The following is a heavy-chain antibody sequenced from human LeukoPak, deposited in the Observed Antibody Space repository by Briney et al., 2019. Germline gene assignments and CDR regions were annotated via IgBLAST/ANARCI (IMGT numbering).Heavy chain of an antibody. CDR1: GDSITSYY. J-gene: IGHJ5*02. CDR2: MYHSGTT. Sequence: TSETLSLICTVSGDSITSYYWTWIRQPPGKGLEWIGYMYHSGTTSNNPSLKSRVTISVDTSKNQFSLKLSSVTAADTAVYYCAREPPRQQQLGWFDPWGQGTLVTVSS. V-gene: IGHV4-59*12. D-gene: IGHD6-13*01. CDR3: AREPPRQQQLGWFDP.